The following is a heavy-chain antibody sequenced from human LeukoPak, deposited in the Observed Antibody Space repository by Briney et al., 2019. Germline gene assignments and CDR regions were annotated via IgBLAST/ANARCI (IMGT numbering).Heavy chain of an antibody. CDR2: IYYSGST. J-gene: IGHJ4*02. Sequence: SQTLSITCTVSGGSISSGDYYWSWIRQPPGKGPAWIGYIYYSGSTYYNPSRKSRVTISVDTSKNQFSLKLSSVTAADTAVYYCARVPYDSSGYCDYWGQGTLVTVSS. CDR1: GGSISSGDYY. V-gene: IGHV4-30-4*08. D-gene: IGHD3-22*01. CDR3: ARVPYDSSGYCDY.